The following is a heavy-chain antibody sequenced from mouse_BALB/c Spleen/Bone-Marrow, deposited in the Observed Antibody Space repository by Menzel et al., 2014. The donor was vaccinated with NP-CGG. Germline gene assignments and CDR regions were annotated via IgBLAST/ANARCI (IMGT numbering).Heavy chain of an antibody. CDR2: IDPSDSET. V-gene: IGHV1-69*02. Sequence: QVQLQQSGAELVKPGAPVKLSCKASGYTFTRYWMNWVKQRPGRGLEWIGRIDPSDSETHYNQKFKDKATLTVDKSSSTAYIQLSSLTSEDSAVYYCARDGNYYSDYWAQGTTLTVSS. J-gene: IGHJ2*01. CDR1: GYTFTRYW. D-gene: IGHD2-1*01. CDR3: ARDGNYYSDY.